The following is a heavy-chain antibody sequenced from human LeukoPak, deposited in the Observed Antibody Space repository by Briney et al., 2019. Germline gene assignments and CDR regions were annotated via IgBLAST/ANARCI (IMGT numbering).Heavy chain of an antibody. CDR1: GFTFSSYW. CDR3: ARDRGPRGTSFPDY. V-gene: IGHV3-74*01. D-gene: IGHD3-10*01. CDR2: INSDGSST. Sequence: GGSLRLSCAASGFTFSSYWMHWVRQAPGKGLVWVPRINSDGSSTSYADSVKGRFTISRDNAKNTLYLQMNSLRAEDTAVYYCARDRGPRGTSFPDYWGQGTLVTVSS. J-gene: IGHJ4*02.